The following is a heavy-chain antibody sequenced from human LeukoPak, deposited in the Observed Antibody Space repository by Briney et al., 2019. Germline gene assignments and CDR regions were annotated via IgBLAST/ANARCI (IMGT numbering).Heavy chain of an antibody. CDR3: ARGEMIPDY. Sequence: SETLSLTCSVSGGSIRNHFWSWIRLLPGRGLEWIGNIYYTTNPNYNPSLKSRVTISVDTSKNQFSLKLSSVTAADTAVYYCARGEMIPDYWGQATLVTVSS. J-gene: IGHJ4*02. CDR2: IYYTTNP. V-gene: IGHV4-59*11. D-gene: IGHD3-16*01. CDR1: GGSIRNHF.